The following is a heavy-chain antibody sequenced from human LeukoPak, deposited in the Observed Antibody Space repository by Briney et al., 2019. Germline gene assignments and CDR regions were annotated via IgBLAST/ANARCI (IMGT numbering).Heavy chain of an antibody. J-gene: IGHJ4*02. CDR3: ARVRAYCSGGSCYSFDY. D-gene: IGHD2-15*01. CDR1: GYTFTSYD. V-gene: IGHV1-8*01. Sequence: GASVKVSCKASGYTFTSYDINWVRQATGQGLERMGWMNPNSGNTGYAQKFQGRVTMTRNTSISTAYMELSSLRSEDTAVYYCARVRAYCSGGSCYSFDYWGQGTLVTVSS. CDR2: MNPNSGNT.